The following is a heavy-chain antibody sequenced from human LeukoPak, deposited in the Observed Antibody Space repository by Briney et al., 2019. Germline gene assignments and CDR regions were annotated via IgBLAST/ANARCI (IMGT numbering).Heavy chain of an antibody. J-gene: IGHJ3*02. CDR3: AKSNGYGLIDI. D-gene: IGHD3-22*01. V-gene: IGHV4-34*01. CDR2: INHSGST. CDR1: GGSFSGYY. Sequence: ASETLSLTCAVYGGSFSGYYWSWIRQPPGKGLEWIGEINHSGSTNYNPSLKSRVTISVDTSRNQFSLKLNSVTAADTAVYYCAKSNGYGLIDIWGQGTMVTVSS.